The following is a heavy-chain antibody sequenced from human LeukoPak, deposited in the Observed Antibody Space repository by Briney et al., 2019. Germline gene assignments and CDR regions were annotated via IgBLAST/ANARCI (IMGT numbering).Heavy chain of an antibody. V-gene: IGHV3-7*01. CDR3: ARADRDGYKSRRYFDY. CDR1: GFTFSSYW. D-gene: IGHD5-24*01. Sequence: GGSLRLSCAASGFTFSSYWMSWVRQAPGKGLEGVANIKQDGSEKYYVDSVKGRFTISRDNAKNSLYLQMNSLRAEDTAVYYCARADRDGYKSRRYFDYWGQGTLVTVSS. CDR2: IKQDGSEK. J-gene: IGHJ4*02.